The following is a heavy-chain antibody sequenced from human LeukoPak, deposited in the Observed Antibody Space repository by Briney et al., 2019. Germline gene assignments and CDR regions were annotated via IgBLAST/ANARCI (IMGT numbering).Heavy chain of an antibody. J-gene: IGHJ4*02. D-gene: IGHD3-16*01. V-gene: IGHV4-34*01. CDR2: INHSGST. Sequence: SETLSLTCAVYGGSFSGYYWSWIRQPPGKGLEWIGEINHSGSTNYNPSLKSRVTISVDTSKNQFSLKLSSVTAADTAVNYCASVLRRGGSSDYWGQGTLVTVSS. CDR1: GGSFSGYY. CDR3: ASVLRRGGSSDY.